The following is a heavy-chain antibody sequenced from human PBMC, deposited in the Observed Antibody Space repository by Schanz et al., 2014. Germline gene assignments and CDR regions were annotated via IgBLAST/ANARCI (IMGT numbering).Heavy chain of an antibody. CDR1: GYNITSND. CDR3: ARDLTVDTGYVVHYYYYGMDV. V-gene: IGHV1-8*01. CDR2: MNPNSGNT. D-gene: IGHD5-12*01. J-gene: IGHJ6*02. Sequence: QVQLVQSGAEVKKPGASVKVSCKASGYNITSNDVTWVRQATGQGLEWMGWMNPNSGNTGYAQKFQGRVTMTTDTSTSTAYMELRSLRSDDTAVYYCARDLTVDTGYVVHYYYYGMDVWGQGTTVTVSS.